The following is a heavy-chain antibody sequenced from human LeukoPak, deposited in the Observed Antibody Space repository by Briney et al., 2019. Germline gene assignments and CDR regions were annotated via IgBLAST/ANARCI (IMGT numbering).Heavy chain of an antibody. CDR1: GFTFSSYS. V-gene: IGHV3-21*01. D-gene: IGHD1-26*01. CDR3: ARDLGSGDLEFDY. Sequence: GGSLRLSCAASGFTFSSYSTNWVRQAPGKGLEWVSSISSSSSYIYYADSVKGRFTISRDNAKNSLYLQMNSLRAEDTAVYYCARDLGSGDLEFDYWGQGTLVTVSS. J-gene: IGHJ4*02. CDR2: ISSSSSYI.